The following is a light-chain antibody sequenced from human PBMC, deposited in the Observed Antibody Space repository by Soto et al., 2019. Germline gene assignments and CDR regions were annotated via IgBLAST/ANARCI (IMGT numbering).Light chain of an antibody. Sequence: DIQMTQSPSTLSASVGDRVTITCRASQSISSWLAWYQQKPGKAPKLLIYDASSLESGVPSRLSGSGSGTEFTLTISSLQPDDFATYYCQQYNSYRWTFGQGTKV. CDR2: DAS. J-gene: IGKJ1*01. CDR1: QSISSW. V-gene: IGKV1-5*01. CDR3: QQYNSYRWT.